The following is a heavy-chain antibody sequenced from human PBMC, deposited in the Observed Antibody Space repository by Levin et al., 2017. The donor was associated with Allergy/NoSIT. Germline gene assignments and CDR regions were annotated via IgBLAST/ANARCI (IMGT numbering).Heavy chain of an antibody. CDR2: INYSGST. V-gene: IGHV4-31*03. CDR1: GGSISSGGYY. D-gene: IGHD2-15*01. Sequence: NSSETLSLTCTVSGGSISSGGYYWSWIRQHPGKGLEWIGYINYSGSTYYNPSLKSRLTMSVDTSKNQFSLRLSSVTAADTAVYYCATRDQNCSGGSCYSSYFQHWGQGTLVTVSS. J-gene: IGHJ1*01. CDR3: ATRDQNCSGGSCYSSYFQH.